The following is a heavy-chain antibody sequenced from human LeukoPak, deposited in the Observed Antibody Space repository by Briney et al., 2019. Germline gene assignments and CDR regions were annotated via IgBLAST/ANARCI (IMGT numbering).Heavy chain of an antibody. V-gene: IGHV3-66*02. J-gene: IGHJ4*02. CDR1: GFTVSSNY. CDR3: AREMATTFDY. D-gene: IGHD5-24*01. Sequence: GGSLRLSCAASGFTVSSNYMSWVRQAPGKGLEWVSVIHSGGSTYYADSVKGRFTIPRDNSKNTLYLQMNSLRAEDTAVYYCAREMATTFDYWGQGTLVTVSS. CDR2: IHSGGST.